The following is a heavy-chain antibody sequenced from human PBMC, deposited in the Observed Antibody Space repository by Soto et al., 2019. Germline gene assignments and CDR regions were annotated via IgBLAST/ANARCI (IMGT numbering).Heavy chain of an antibody. D-gene: IGHD3-3*01. CDR2: IYPGDSDT. J-gene: IGHJ5*02. CDR3: ARLESYDFWSGYYTSQNWFDP. V-gene: IGHV5-51*01. CDR1: GYSFTSYW. Sequence: GESLKISCKGSGYSFTSYWIGWVRQMPGKGLEWMGIIYPGDSDTRYSLSFQGQGTISADKSISTAYLQWSSLKASDTAMYYCARLESYDFWSGYYTSQNWFDPWGQGTLVTVSS.